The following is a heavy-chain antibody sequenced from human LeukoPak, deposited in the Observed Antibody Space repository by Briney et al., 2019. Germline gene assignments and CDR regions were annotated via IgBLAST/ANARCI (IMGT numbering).Heavy chain of an antibody. V-gene: IGHV3-23*01. CDR2: ISGSGGST. CDR1: GFTFSSYA. D-gene: IGHD4-23*01. CDR3: AKHDYGGNWADAFDI. Sequence: GGSLRLPCAASGFTFSSYAMSWVRQAPGKGLEWVSAISGSGGSTYYADSVKGRFTISRDNSKNTLYLQMNSLRAEDTAVYYCAKHDYGGNWADAFDIWGQGTMVTVSS. J-gene: IGHJ3*02.